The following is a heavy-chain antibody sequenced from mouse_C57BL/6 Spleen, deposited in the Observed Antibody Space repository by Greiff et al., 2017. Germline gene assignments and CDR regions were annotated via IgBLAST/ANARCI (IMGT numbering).Heavy chain of an antibody. CDR1: GYTFTSYW. Sequence: QVQLQQSGAELVKPGASVKLSCKASGYTFTSYWMQWVKQRPGQGLEWIGEIDPSDSYTNYNQKFKGKATLTVDTSSSTAYMQLSSLTSEDSAVYYCARGRYYDYSYFDYWGQGTTLTVSS. J-gene: IGHJ2*01. CDR3: ARGRYYDYSYFDY. V-gene: IGHV1-50*01. D-gene: IGHD2-4*01. CDR2: IDPSDSYT.